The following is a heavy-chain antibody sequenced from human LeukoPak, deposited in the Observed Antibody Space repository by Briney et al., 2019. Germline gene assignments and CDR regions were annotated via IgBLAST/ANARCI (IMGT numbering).Heavy chain of an antibody. D-gene: IGHD2-15*01. CDR2: ISYDGSNK. CDR3: ASEGERACSGGSCYSGWFDP. V-gene: IGHV3-30*03. CDR1: GFSFSSFG. J-gene: IGHJ5*02. Sequence: GGSLRLSCVASGFSFSSFGMHWVRQAPGKGLEWVAVISYDGSNKFYADSMKGRFTISRDNSKNTLYLRMNSLRAEDTAVYYCASEGERACSGGSCYSGWFDPWGQGTLVTVSS.